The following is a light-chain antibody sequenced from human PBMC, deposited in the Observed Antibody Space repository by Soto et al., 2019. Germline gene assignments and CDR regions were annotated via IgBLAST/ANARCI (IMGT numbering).Light chain of an antibody. CDR3: AAWDDSLNEV. Sequence: QSVLTQAPSASGTPGQRVTISCSGSSSNIGTNTVNWYQQLPGTAPKLLIYSNNQRPSGVPDRFYGSKSGTSASLAIRGLQSEDEADYYCAAWDDSLNEVFGTGTKVTVL. CDR1: SSNIGTNT. J-gene: IGLJ1*01. V-gene: IGLV1-44*01. CDR2: SNN.